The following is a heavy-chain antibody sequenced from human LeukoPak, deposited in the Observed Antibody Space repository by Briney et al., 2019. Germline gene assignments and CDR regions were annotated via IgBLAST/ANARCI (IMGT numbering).Heavy chain of an antibody. CDR3: ARGVLYSSSWYYFDY. D-gene: IGHD6-13*01. V-gene: IGHV1-18*01. Sequence: ASVKVSCKASGYTFTSYGISWVRQAPGQGLEWMGWISAYNGNTNYAQKLQGRVTMTTDTSTSTAYMELRSLRSEDTAVYYCARGVLYSSSWYYFDYWGQGTLVTVSS. CDR1: GYTFTSYG. J-gene: IGHJ4*02. CDR2: ISAYNGNT.